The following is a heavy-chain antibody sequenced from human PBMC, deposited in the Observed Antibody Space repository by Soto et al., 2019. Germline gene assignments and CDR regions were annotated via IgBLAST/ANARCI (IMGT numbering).Heavy chain of an antibody. V-gene: IGHV1-69*12. D-gene: IGHD2-21*01. CDR2: FIPSFPAP. CDR1: GGTIKTYT. J-gene: IGHJ5*02. CDR3: ATGEVVPSFPNWLET. Sequence: VQFVQSGAELKKPGSSVRVSCRASGGTIKTYTLSWVRQAPGQGLEWMGAFIPSFPAPNFAQRFKGRLTLTADEATNTGFMELSGLRPEDTALYFCATGEVVPSFPNWLETWGQGTHVIVSS.